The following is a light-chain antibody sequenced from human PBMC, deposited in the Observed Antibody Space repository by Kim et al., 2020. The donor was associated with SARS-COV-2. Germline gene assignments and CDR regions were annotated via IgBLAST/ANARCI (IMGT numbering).Light chain of an antibody. CDR3: QQYQSHSYS. CDR1: QSSTRW. J-gene: IGKJ2*03. CDR2: DAA. Sequence: VGDRVTITGRASQSSTRWLAGYQQKPGKTPKVLIYDAARLKSGVPSRFSGSGFGTEFTLTISRVQPDDFATYYCQQYQSHSYSFGQGTKLEIK. V-gene: IGKV1-5*01.